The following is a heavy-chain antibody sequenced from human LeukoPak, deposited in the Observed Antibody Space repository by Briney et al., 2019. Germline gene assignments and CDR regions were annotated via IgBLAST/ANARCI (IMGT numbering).Heavy chain of an antibody. V-gene: IGHV3-48*03. J-gene: IGHJ3*02. Sequence: PGGSLRLSCAASGFTFSSYEMNWVRQAPGKGLEWVSYISSSGSTIYYADSVKGRFTISRDNAKNSLYLQMNSLRAEDTAVYYCARDREVVAFDIWGQGTMVTVSS. D-gene: IGHD2-15*01. CDR2: ISSSGSTI. CDR3: ARDREVVAFDI. CDR1: GFTFSSYE.